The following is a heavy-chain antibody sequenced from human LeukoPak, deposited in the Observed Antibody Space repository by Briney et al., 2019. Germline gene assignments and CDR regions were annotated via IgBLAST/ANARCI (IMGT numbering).Heavy chain of an antibody. CDR2: ISAYNGNT. Sequence: ASVKVSCKASGYTFTSYGISWVRQAPGQGLEWLGWISAYNGNTNYAQKVQGRVTMTTDTSTNTAYMELRSLRSDDTAVYYCARVTIFGVVVSDYWGQGTLLTVSS. D-gene: IGHD3-3*01. CDR1: GYTFTSYG. CDR3: ARVTIFGVVVSDY. V-gene: IGHV1-18*01. J-gene: IGHJ4*02.